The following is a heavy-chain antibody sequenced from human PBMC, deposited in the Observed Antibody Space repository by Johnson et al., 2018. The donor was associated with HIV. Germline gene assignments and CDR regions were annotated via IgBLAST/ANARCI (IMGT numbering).Heavy chain of an antibody. V-gene: IGHV3-20*04. CDR3: LRRPTYGSGTHKAFDI. Sequence: VQLVQSGGSMVRPGGSLRLSCAASGFTFDDYGMSWVRQPPGKGLEWVCDINWNGGSTDYVDSVKGRFTISRDNAKNSLFLRMNSLRVEDTAFYYCLRRPTYGSGTHKAFDIWGQGTMVTVSS. CDR1: GFTFDDYG. D-gene: IGHD3-10*01. CDR2: INWNGGST. J-gene: IGHJ3*02.